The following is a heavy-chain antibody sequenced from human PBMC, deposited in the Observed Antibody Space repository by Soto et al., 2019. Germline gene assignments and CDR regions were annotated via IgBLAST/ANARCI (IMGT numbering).Heavy chain of an antibody. J-gene: IGHJ5*02. Sequence: QITLRESGPTLVKPTQTLTLTCTFSGFSLSSSGVGVGWIRQPPGKALEWLAFIYWDDDKRYSPSLKSRLTITNXPXXXQXXLTMINMDPVDTATSYRAHRPLVPAGTRGFAWFDPWGQGTLVTVSS. CDR1: GFSLSSSGVG. CDR2: IYWDDDK. V-gene: IGHV2-5*02. D-gene: IGHD6-19*01. CDR3: AHRPLVPAGTRGFAWFDP.